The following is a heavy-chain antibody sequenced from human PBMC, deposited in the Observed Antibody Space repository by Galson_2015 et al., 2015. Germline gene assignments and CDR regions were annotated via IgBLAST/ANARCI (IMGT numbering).Heavy chain of an antibody. J-gene: IGHJ4*02. V-gene: IGHV3-23*01. Sequence: SLRLSCAASGFTFSSYAMSWVRQAPGKGLEWVSAISGSGGSTYYADSVKGRFTISRDNSKNTLYLQMNSLRAEDTAVYYCAKEWYPYYYDSSGPYFDYWGQGTLVTVSS. D-gene: IGHD3-22*01. CDR2: ISGSGGST. CDR3: AKEWYPYYYDSSGPYFDY. CDR1: GFTFSSYA.